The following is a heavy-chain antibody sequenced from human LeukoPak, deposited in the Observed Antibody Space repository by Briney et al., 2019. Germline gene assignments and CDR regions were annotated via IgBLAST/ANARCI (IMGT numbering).Heavy chain of an antibody. V-gene: IGHV3-30*03. CDR3: ARATRYNWNDRNPYYFDY. Sequence: GGSLRLSCAATGFTFSTYGMHWVRQAPGKGLEWVAAISNDGNKKYYADSVKGRSTISRDNPKNTLFLQMNSLRAEDTAVYYCARATRYNWNDRNPYYFDYWGQGTLVTVSS. CDR1: GFTFSTYG. CDR2: ISNDGNKK. J-gene: IGHJ4*02. D-gene: IGHD1-20*01.